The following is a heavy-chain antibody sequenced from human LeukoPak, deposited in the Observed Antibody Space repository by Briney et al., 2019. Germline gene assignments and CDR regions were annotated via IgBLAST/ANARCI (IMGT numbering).Heavy chain of an antibody. V-gene: IGHV3-33*06. J-gene: IGHJ1*01. Sequence: GGSLRLSCAASGFTFSSYGMHWVRQAPGKGLEWVAVIWYDGSKKYYADSVKGRFTISRDSSKNTLYLQMNSLRAEDTAVYYCANSYYDSSGYYTQHWGQGTLVTVSS. CDR1: GFTFSSYG. CDR3: ANSYYDSSGYYTQH. CDR2: IWYDGSKK. D-gene: IGHD3-22*01.